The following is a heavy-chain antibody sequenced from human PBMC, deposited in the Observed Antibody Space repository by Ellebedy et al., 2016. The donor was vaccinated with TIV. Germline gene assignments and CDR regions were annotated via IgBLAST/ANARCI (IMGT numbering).Heavy chain of an antibody. CDR3: ARTPIAAAASSPENWFDP. Sequence: AASVKVSCKASGYTFTSYGISWVRQAPGQGLEWMGWISAYNGNTYYAQKLQGRVTMTTDTSTSTAYMELRSLRSDDTAVYYCARTPIAAAASSPENWFDPWGQGTLVTVSS. D-gene: IGHD6-13*01. V-gene: IGHV1-18*01. J-gene: IGHJ5*02. CDR2: ISAYNGNT. CDR1: GYTFTSYG.